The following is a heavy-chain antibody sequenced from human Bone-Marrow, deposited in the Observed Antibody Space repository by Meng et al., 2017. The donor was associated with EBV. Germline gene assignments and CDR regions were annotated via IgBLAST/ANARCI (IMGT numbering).Heavy chain of an antibody. Sequence: GQLQESGPGLVKPSGTLSPTCAVSGGSISSSNWWSWVRQPPGKGLEWIGEIYHSGSTNYNPSLKNRVTISVDKSKNQFSLKLSSVTAADTAVYYCASLPDYGGNSGDYWGQGTLVTVSS. D-gene: IGHD4-23*01. J-gene: IGHJ4*02. CDR2: IYHSGST. CDR3: ASLPDYGGNSGDY. V-gene: IGHV4-4*02. CDR1: GGSISSSNW.